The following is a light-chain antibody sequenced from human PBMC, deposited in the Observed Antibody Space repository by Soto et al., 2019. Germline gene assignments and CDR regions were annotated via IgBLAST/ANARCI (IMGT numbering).Light chain of an antibody. CDR2: SNN. Sequence: QSVLTQPPSASGTPGQRVTISCSGSSSNIGSNTVNWYQQLPGTDPKLLIYSNNQRPSGVPARFSGSKSGTSASLAISGLQSEDEADYYCAAWDDSLNGGVFGGGTKLTV. CDR3: AAWDDSLNGGV. V-gene: IGLV1-44*01. J-gene: IGLJ2*01. CDR1: SSNIGSNT.